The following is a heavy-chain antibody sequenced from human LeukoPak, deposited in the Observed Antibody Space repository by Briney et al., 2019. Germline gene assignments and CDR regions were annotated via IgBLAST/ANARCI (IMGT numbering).Heavy chain of an antibody. D-gene: IGHD6-13*01. CDR2: NNSDGSST. J-gene: IGHJ6*02. V-gene: IGHV3-74*01. Sequence: QPGGSLRLSCAASGFTFSSYWMHWVRQAPGKGLVWVSRNNSDGSSTSYADSVKGRFTISRDNAKNTLYLQMKSLRAEDTAVYSCAKDLVISSRLYDGGIYYNGMDVWGQGTTVTVSS. CDR3: AKDLVISSRLYDGGIYYNGMDV. CDR1: GFTFSSYW.